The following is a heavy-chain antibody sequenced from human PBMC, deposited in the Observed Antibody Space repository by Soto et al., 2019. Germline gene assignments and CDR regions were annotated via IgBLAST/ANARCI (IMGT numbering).Heavy chain of an antibody. CDR3: ARGGEPIDY. D-gene: IGHD2-21*01. V-gene: IGHV1-18*01. CDR1: GYSFSNYG. Sequence: ASVKVSCKASGYSFSNYGISWVREAPGQGLEWMGWISTYNGDTDYPQKVQGRVTMTTDTSTSTAYLELRSLSSDDTAVYYCARGGEPIDYWGQGTLVTVSS. J-gene: IGHJ4*02. CDR2: ISTYNGDT.